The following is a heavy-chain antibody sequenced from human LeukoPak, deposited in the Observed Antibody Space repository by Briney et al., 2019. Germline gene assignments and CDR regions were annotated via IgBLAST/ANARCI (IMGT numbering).Heavy chain of an antibody. CDR3: ARGYDSSGYYFDY. V-gene: IGHV1-2*06. CDR2: INPNSGGT. CDR1: GYTFTGYY. J-gene: IGHJ4*02. D-gene: IGHD3-22*01. Sequence: ASVKVSCKASGYTFTGYYMHWVRQAPGQGLEWMGRINPNSGGTNYAQKFQGRVTMTRDTSISTAYMELSRLRSDDTAVYYCARGYDSSGYYFDYWGQGTLVTVSS.